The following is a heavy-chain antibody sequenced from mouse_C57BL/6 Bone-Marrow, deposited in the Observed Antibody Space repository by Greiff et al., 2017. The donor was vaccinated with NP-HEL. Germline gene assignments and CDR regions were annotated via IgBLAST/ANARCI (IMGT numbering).Heavy chain of an antibody. J-gene: IGHJ2*01. V-gene: IGHV1-55*01. D-gene: IGHD1-1*01. CDR2: IYPGSGST. CDR3: ARPNYYGSSSFDY. CDR1: GYTFTSYW. Sequence: VQLQQPGAELVKPGASVKMSCKASGYTFTSYWITWVKQRPGQGLEWIGDIYPGSGSTNYNEKFKSKATLTVDTSSSTAYMQLSSLTSEDSAVYYCARPNYYGSSSFDYWGQGTTLTVSS.